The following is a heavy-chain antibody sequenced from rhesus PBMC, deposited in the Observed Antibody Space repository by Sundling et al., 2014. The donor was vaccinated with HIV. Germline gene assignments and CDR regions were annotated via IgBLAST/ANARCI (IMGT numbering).Heavy chain of an antibody. Sequence: EVQLVESGGGLVQPGGSLRLSCAASGFTFGDYGMHWVRQAPGKGLEWVSSISYTGKTVYYADSVKGRFTVSRDNAKNSLSLQMSSLRAEDTAVYYCTRDRYAVLQYLDWLFPFDVWGPGVLVTVSS. CDR3: TRDRYAVLQYLDWLFPFDV. CDR1: GFTFGDYG. D-gene: IGHD3-3*01. V-gene: IGHV3-183*02. CDR2: ISYTGKTV. J-gene: IGHJ5-1*01.